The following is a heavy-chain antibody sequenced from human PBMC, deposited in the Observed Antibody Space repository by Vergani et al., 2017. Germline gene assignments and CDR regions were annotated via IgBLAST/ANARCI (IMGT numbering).Heavy chain of an antibody. Sequence: QVQLQESGPGLVKPSETLSLTCTVSGGSISSYYWSWIRQPPGKGLEWIGYIYYRGSTNYNPSLKSRVTISVDTSKNQFSLKLSSVTAADTAVYYCARVGMATEGPLHYYYGMDVWGQGTTVTVSS. CDR3: ARVGMATEGPLHYYYGMDV. J-gene: IGHJ6*02. D-gene: IGHD5-24*01. CDR1: GGSISSYY. V-gene: IGHV4-59*01. CDR2: IYYRGST.